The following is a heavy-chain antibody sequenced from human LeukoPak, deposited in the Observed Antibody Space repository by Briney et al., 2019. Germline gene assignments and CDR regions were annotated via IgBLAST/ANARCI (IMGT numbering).Heavy chain of an antibody. Sequence: GGSLRLSCAASGFTFSSYEMNWVRQAPGKGLEWVSYISSSGSTIYYADSAKGRFTISRDNAKNSLYLQMNSLRAEDTAVYYCARGAFVYDSSGYWYDYWGQGTLVTVSS. J-gene: IGHJ4*02. CDR3: ARGAFVYDSSGYWYDY. CDR1: GFTFSSYE. CDR2: ISSSGSTI. V-gene: IGHV3-48*03. D-gene: IGHD3-22*01.